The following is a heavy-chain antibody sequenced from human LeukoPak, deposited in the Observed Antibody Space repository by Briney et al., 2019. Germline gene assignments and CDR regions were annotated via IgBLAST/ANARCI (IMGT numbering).Heavy chain of an antibody. V-gene: IGHV1-2*02. CDR3: ARGRNIEMTTMSGGSAY. CDR2: LNPNSGDT. D-gene: IGHD5-24*01. J-gene: IGHJ4*02. CDR1: GYTFTDYY. Sequence: GASVKVSCKAAGYTFTDYYMNWVRQAPGQGLEWMGWLNPNSGDTNYAQKFQGRVSMTRDTSISTAYMDLSDLRSDDTAVYYCARGRNIEMTTMSGGSAYCGPGTLVTVSS.